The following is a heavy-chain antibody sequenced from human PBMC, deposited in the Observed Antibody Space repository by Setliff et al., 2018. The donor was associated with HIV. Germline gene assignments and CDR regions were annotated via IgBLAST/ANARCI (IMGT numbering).Heavy chain of an antibody. CDR1: GYTFTSYG. D-gene: IGHD3-3*02. CDR3: ARGTAPRPASVLEFLEWLFPNWFDP. Sequence: GGPVKVSCKASGYTFTSYGMSWVRQAPGQGLEWMGWISAYNGNTHYAQKLQGRVTMTTDTSTSTAYMELRSLRSDDTAVYYCARGTAPRPASVLEFLEWLFPNWFDPWGQGTLVTVSS. V-gene: IGHV1-18*01. CDR2: ISAYNGNT. J-gene: IGHJ5*02.